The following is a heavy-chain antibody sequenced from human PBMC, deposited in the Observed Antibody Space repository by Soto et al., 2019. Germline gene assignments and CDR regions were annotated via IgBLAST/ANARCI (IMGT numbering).Heavy chain of an antibody. CDR3: AHICGPWFDS. V-gene: IGHV2-5*01. Sequence: SGPTLVNPTQTLTLTCTFSGFSLSTSGEGVGWIRQPPGKALEWVALIYWNYVERYSPSLQSRVTITKDAFKNQVVLTMTNVDPVYTATYYCAHICGPWFDSWGQGTLVTVSS. J-gene: IGHJ5*01. CDR1: GFSLSTSGEG. CDR2: IYWNYVE. D-gene: IGHD1-26*01.